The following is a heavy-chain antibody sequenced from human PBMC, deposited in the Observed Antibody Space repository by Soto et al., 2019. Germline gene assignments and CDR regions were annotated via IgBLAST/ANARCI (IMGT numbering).Heavy chain of an antibody. CDR1: SYTFTSYG. Sequence: QVQLVQSGAEVKKPGASVKVFCKASSYTFTSYGISWVRQAPGQGLEWMGWISAYNGNTNYAQKLQGRVTMTTDTSTSTAYMELRSLRSDDTAVYSCASVPNCSGRSCYYYYGMDVWGQGTTVTVSS. J-gene: IGHJ6*02. CDR2: ISAYNGNT. CDR3: ASVPNCSGRSCYYYYGMDV. D-gene: IGHD2-15*01. V-gene: IGHV1-18*01.